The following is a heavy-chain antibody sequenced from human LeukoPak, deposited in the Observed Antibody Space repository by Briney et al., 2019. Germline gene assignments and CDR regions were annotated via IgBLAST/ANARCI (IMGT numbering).Heavy chain of an antibody. CDR3: IYYGSGSYYKYYFDY. Sequence: HPGGSLRLSCAASGFTFSSYGMHWVRHAPGKGLVWVSRINSDGSTTSYADSVKGRFTISRDNAKNTLYLQMNSLRAEDTAVYYCIYYGSGSYYKYYFDYWGQGTLVTVSS. J-gene: IGHJ4*02. V-gene: IGHV3-74*01. CDR1: GFTFSSYG. CDR2: INSDGSTT. D-gene: IGHD3-10*01.